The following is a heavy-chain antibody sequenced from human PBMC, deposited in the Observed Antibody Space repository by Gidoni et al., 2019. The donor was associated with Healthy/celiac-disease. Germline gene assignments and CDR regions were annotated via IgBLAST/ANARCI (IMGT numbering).Heavy chain of an antibody. V-gene: IGHV3-21*01. J-gene: IGHJ6*02. CDR1: GFTFSRYS. Sequence: EVQLVESGGGLVKPGGSLRLSCAASGFTFSRYSMNGVRQAPGKGLEWVSSISSSSSYIYYADSVKGRFTISRDNAKNSLYLQMNSLRAEDTAVYYCARGSGSYPGAYYYYGMDVWGQGTTVTVSS. D-gene: IGHD1-26*01. CDR2: ISSSSSYI. CDR3: ARGSGSYPGAYYYYGMDV.